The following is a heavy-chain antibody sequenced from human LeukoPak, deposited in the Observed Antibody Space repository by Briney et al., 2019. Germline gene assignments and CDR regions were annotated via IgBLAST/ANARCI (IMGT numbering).Heavy chain of an antibody. V-gene: IGHV1-2*02. CDR1: GYTFTGYY. Sequence: ASVKVSCKASGYTFTGYYMHWVRQAPGQGLEWMGWINPNSGGTNYAQKFQGRVTMTRDTSISTAYMELSRLRSDDTAVYYCARDEGITPYYYYMDVWGKGTTVTVSS. D-gene: IGHD3-10*01. CDR2: INPNSGGT. J-gene: IGHJ6*03. CDR3: ARDEGITPYYYYMDV.